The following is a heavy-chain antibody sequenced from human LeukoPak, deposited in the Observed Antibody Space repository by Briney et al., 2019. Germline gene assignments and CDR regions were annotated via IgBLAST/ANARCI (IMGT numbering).Heavy chain of an antibody. D-gene: IGHD6-6*01. Sequence: SETLSLTCTVSGGSISSYYWSWIRQPPGKGLEWIGYIYYSGSTNYNSSLKSRVTMSVDTSKNQFSLQLSSVTAADTAVYYCARRASYSTSFFDNWGQGTLVTVSS. J-gene: IGHJ4*02. CDR2: IYYSGST. CDR3: ARRASYSTSFFDN. CDR1: GGSISSYY. V-gene: IGHV4-59*08.